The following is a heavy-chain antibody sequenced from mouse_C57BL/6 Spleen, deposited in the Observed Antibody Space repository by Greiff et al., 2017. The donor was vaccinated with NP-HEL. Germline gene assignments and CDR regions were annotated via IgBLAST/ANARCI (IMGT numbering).Heavy chain of an antibody. V-gene: IGHV14-4*01. Sequence: EVQLQQSGAELVRPGASVKLSCTASGFNIKDDYMHWVKQRPEQGLEWIGWIDPENGDTEYASKFQGKATITADTSSNTDYLQLSSLTSEDTAVYYWTYSGDGYLDYYAMDYWGQGTSVTVSS. CDR2: IDPENGDT. D-gene: IGHD2-3*01. CDR3: TYSGDGYLDYYAMDY. CDR1: GFNIKDDY. J-gene: IGHJ4*01.